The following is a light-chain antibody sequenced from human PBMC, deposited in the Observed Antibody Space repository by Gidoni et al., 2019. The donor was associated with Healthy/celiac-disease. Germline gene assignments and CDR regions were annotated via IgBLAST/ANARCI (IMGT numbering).Light chain of an antibody. Sequence: DIVMTQSPLSLPVTPGEPASISCRSSQSLLHSNGYNYLDWYLQKPGQSPQLLIYLGSNRASGVPERFSGSGSGTDFTLKSSRVEAEDVGVYYCMQALQTPVTFGQGTRLEIK. V-gene: IGKV2-28*01. CDR2: LGS. CDR1: QSLLHSNGYNY. CDR3: MQALQTPVT. J-gene: IGKJ5*01.